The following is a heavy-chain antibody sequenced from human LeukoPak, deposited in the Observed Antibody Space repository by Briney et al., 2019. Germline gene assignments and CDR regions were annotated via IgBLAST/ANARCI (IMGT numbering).Heavy chain of an antibody. Sequence: GASVTVSCKASGYTFTSYGISWVRQAPGQGLEWMGWISAYNGNTNYAQKLQGRVTMTTDTSTSTAYMELSSLRSEDTAVYYCATDKLGIAAADALDYWGQGTLVTVSS. D-gene: IGHD6-13*01. CDR2: ISAYNGNT. CDR3: ATDKLGIAAADALDY. V-gene: IGHV1-18*01. J-gene: IGHJ4*02. CDR1: GYTFTSYG.